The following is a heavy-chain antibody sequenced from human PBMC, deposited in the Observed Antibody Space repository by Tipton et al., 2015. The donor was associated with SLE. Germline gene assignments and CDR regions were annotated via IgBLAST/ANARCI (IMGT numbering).Heavy chain of an antibody. Sequence: SLRLSCAASGFTFSSYGMHWVRQAPGKGLEWVAVIWYDGSNKYYADSVKGRFTISRDNSKNTLYLQMNSLRAEDTAVYYCARARSSPPLTLRYWGQGTLVTVSS. CDR2: IWYDGSNK. CDR3: ARARSSPPLTLRY. V-gene: IGHV3-33*01. CDR1: GFTFSSYG. D-gene: IGHD6-13*01. J-gene: IGHJ4*02.